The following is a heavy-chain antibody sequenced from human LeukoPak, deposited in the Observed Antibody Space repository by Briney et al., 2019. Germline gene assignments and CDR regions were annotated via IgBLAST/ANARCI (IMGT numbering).Heavy chain of an antibody. CDR3: ARHSGGYAFDI. V-gene: IGHV3-48*01. D-gene: IGHD1-26*01. Sequence: RGSLRPSWAASGFTFISYSMNWVRQAPGKGLEWVSYTSSSSSIIYYADSVKGRFTISRDNAKNSLYLQMNSLRAEDTAVYYCARHSGGYAFDIWGQGTMVTVSS. CDR1: GFTFISYS. J-gene: IGHJ3*02. CDR2: TSSSSSII.